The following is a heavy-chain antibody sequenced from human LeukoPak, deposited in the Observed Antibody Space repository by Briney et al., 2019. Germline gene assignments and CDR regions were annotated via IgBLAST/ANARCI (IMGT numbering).Heavy chain of an antibody. Sequence: GGSLRLSCAASGFTFSSYEMNWVRQAPGKGLEWVSYTSSSGSTIYYADSVKGRFTISRDNAKNSLYLQMNSLRADDTAVYYCARALTTTMAPGGGQGTLVTVSS. CDR1: GFTFSSYE. D-gene: IGHD5-18*01. CDR3: ARALTTTMAPG. J-gene: IGHJ4*02. CDR2: TSSSGSTI. V-gene: IGHV3-48*03.